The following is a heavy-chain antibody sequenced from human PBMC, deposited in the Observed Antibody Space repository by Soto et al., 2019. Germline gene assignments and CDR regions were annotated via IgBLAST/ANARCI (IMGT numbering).Heavy chain of an antibody. Sequence: PGGSLRLSCAASGFTFSDYGMHWVRQAPGKGLEWVAVVSYDGSNKYYADSVKGRFTISRDNSKNTVYLQMNSLRGEDTAVYYCAKTIVGVIYYYYGMDVWGQGTTVTVSS. J-gene: IGHJ6*02. CDR2: VSYDGSNK. CDR1: GFTFSDYG. D-gene: IGHD1-26*01. V-gene: IGHV3-30*18. CDR3: AKTIVGVIYYYYGMDV.